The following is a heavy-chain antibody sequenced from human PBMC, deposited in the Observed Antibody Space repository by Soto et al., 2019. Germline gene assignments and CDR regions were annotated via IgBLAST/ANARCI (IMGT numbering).Heavy chain of an antibody. D-gene: IGHD1-26*01. CDR3: ARDGRWELPASGMEV. Sequence: ASVKVSCKASGYTFTSYGISWVPQAPGQGLEWMGWISAYNGNTNYAQKLQGRVTMTTDTSTSTAYMELRSLRSDDTAVYYCARDGRWELPASGMEVWGQGTTVTVSS. CDR1: GYTFTSYG. V-gene: IGHV1-18*04. J-gene: IGHJ6*02. CDR2: ISAYNGNT.